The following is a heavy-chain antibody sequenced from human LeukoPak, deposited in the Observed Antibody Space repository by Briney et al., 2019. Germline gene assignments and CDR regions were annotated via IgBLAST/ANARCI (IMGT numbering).Heavy chain of an antibody. Sequence: TSETLSLTRAVYGGSFRGYSWTWIRQSPGKGLEWIGEINHSGSTNYNPSLKSRVTISVDSSKNQFSLRLSSVTAADTAVYYCAGWGLSDTYLIFDYWGHGTLVTVSS. CDR3: AGWGLSDTYLIFDY. CDR2: INHSGST. J-gene: IGHJ4*01. V-gene: IGHV4-34*01. D-gene: IGHD1-26*01. CDR1: GGSFRGYS.